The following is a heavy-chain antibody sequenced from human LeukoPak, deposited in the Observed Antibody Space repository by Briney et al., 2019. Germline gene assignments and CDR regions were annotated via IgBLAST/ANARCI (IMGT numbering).Heavy chain of an antibody. J-gene: IGHJ6*03. V-gene: IGHV3-7*01. D-gene: IGHD3-10*01. Sequence: GGSLRLSCAASGFTFSSYWMSWVRQAPGKGLEWVANIKQDGSEKYYVDSVKGRFTISRDNAKNSLYLQMNSLRAEDTAVYYCARDGEGSGRPAYYYYYMDVWGKGTTVTVSS. CDR2: IKQDGSEK. CDR3: ARDGEGSGRPAYYYYYMDV. CDR1: GFTFSSYW.